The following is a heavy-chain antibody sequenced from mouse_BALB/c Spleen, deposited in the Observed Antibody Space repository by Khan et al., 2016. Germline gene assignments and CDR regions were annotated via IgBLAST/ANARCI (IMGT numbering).Heavy chain of an antibody. J-gene: IGHJ2*01. CDR3: ARYVLYYFDY. Sequence: EVQLQESGPDLVKPGASVKMSCKASGYTFTSYVMHWVKQKPGQGLEWIGYIYPYNDDTKYNEKFQGKATLTSDKSSSTAYMDLSSLTSEDSAVYYCARYVLYYFDYWGQGTTLTVSS. CDR1: GYTFTSYV. V-gene: IGHV1S136*01. CDR2: IYPYNDDT.